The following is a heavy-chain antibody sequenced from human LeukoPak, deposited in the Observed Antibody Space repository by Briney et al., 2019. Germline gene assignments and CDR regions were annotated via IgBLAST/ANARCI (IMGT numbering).Heavy chain of an antibody. D-gene: IGHD6-13*01. J-gene: IGHJ4*02. V-gene: IGHV3-48*02. CDR3: ARGTSIASAGLYYFDY. CDR2: ISSSSSTI. CDR1: GFTFSSYS. Sequence: GGSLIRSCAASGFTFSSYSMNWVGQAPGKGLEWVSYISSSSSTIYYADSVKGRFTISRDNAKNSLYLQMNSLRDEDTAVYYCARGTSIASAGLYYFDYWGQGTLVTVSS.